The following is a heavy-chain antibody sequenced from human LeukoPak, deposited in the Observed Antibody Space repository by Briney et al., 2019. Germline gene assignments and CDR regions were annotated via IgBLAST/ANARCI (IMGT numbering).Heavy chain of an antibody. CDR3: ARGVVIAPQTFDY. J-gene: IGHJ4*02. CDR1: GYSVSSGFY. D-gene: IGHD2-21*01. Sequence: SETLSLTCSVSGYSVSSGFYWGWIRQPPGKGLEWIGYIYYSGSTNYNPSLKSRVTISVDTSKNQFSLKLSSVTAADTAVYYCARGVVIAPQTFDYWGQGTLVTVSS. CDR2: IYYSGST. V-gene: IGHV4-61*01.